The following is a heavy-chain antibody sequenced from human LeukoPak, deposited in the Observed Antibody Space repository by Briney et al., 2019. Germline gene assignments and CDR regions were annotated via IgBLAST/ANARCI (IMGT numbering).Heavy chain of an antibody. J-gene: IGHJ4*02. CDR1: GGSISSSNW. CDR3: ARAGPFYYFDY. D-gene: IGHD3-3*01. V-gene: IGHV4-4*02. CDR2: IYHSGST. Sequence: RASETLSLTCAVSGGSISSSNWWSVVRQPPGKGLEWIGEIYHSGSTNYNPSLKSRVTISVDKSKNQFSLKLSSVTAADTAVYYCARAGPFYYFDYWGQGTLVTVSS.